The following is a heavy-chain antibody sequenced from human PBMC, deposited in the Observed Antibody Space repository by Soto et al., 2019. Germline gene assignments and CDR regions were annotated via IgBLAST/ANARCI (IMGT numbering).Heavy chain of an antibody. CDR3: ARVGSYHSTAFDI. CDR1: GCPILSAGYY. Sequence: SGTLSLTCTVSGCPILSAGYYWSRIRQHPGKGLEWIGNIYYSGSTYYNPSLKSRVTISVDTSKNQFSLKLSSVTAADTAVYYCARVGSYHSTAFDIWGQGTMVT. D-gene: IGHD3-10*01. CDR2: IYYSGST. J-gene: IGHJ3*02. V-gene: IGHV4-31*03.